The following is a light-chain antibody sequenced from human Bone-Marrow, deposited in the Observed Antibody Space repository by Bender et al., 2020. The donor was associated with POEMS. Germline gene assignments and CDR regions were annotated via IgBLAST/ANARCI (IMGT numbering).Light chain of an antibody. CDR3: SSYTSSSTVV. V-gene: IGLV2-14*01. Sequence: QSALTQPPSVSGSPGQSVTISCTGSSSDIGNYNYVSWYRQSPGKAPRLIIYDVSQRPSGVSNRFSGSKSGSTASLTISGLQAEDEADYYCSSYTSSSTVVFGGGTKLTVL. CDR2: DVS. J-gene: IGLJ2*01. CDR1: SSDIGNYNY.